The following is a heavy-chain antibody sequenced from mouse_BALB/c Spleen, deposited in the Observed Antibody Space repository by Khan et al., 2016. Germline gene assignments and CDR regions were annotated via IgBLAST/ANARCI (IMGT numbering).Heavy chain of an antibody. CDR2: ISDGGSYT. V-gene: IGHV5-4*02. CDR1: GFTFSDYY. D-gene: IGHD2-4*01. CDR3: SREGLRRGFAY. Sequence: EVELVESGGGLVKPGGSLKLSCAASGFTFSDYYMYWVRQTPEKRLEWVATISDGGSYTYYPDSVKGRFTISRENAKNHLYLQMRSRKSEDTAMYYCSREGLRRGFAYWGHGTLVTVSA. J-gene: IGHJ3*01.